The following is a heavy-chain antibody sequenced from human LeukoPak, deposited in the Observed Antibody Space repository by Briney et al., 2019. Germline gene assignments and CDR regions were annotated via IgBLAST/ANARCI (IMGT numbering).Heavy chain of an antibody. CDR2: INPSGGSP. CDR3: AREGTPFYYYYMDF. D-gene: IGHD3-10*01. Sequence: VKVSYKASGYTFTGYYMHWVRQAPGQGLEWMGIINPSGGSPNYAQKFQGRVTMTTDTSTSTAYMELRSLRSDDTAIYYCAREGTPFYYYYMDFWGKGTTVTISS. V-gene: IGHV1-46*01. J-gene: IGHJ6*03. CDR1: GYTFTGYY.